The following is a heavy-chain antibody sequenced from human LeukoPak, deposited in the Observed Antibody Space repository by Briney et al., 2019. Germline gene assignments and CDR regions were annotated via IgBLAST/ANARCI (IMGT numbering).Heavy chain of an antibody. CDR2: IYHSGST. Sequence: SETLSLTCAVSGGSISSSNWWSWVRQPPGKGLEWIGEIYHSGSTNYNPSPKSRVTISVDTSKNQFSLKLSSVTAADTAVYYCARVAYSNYVGYAYRYFDLWGRGTLVTVSS. V-gene: IGHV4-4*02. CDR3: ARVAYSNYVGYAYRYFDL. D-gene: IGHD4-11*01. CDR1: GGSISSSNW. J-gene: IGHJ2*01.